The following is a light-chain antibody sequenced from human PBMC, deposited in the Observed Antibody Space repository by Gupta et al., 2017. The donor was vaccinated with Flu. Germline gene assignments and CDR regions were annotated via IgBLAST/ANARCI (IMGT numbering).Light chain of an antibody. CDR2: RDC. V-gene: IGLV3-1*01. CDR1: NLEKDY. CDR3: QAWESGTWV. J-gene: IGLJ3*02. Sequence: SPGQTAYIPCSGANLEKDYVCWYQQKPGQSLWLVMYRDCKRPSGIPELFSGSSSGTTATLIISETQAVDEDDYFCQAWESGTWVFGGGTKLTVL.